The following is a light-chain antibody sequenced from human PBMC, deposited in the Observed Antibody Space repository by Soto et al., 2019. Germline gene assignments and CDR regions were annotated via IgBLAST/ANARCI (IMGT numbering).Light chain of an antibody. J-gene: IGKJ1*01. Sequence: DIPMTQSPSTLSASVGDRVTITCRASRSISSWLAWFQQKPGKAPKLLIYKASTLESGVPSRFSGSGSGTEFTLTISSLQPDDFATYYCQQYNSYSEWTFGQGTKVEIK. CDR2: KAS. V-gene: IGKV1-5*03. CDR3: QQYNSYSEWT. CDR1: RSISSW.